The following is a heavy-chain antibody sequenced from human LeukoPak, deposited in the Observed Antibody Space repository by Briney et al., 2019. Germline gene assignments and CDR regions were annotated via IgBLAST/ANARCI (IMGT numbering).Heavy chain of an antibody. CDR1: GGSISSYY. J-gene: IGHJ4*02. CDR3: ARGGRYYYDSSGYFDY. Sequence: SETLSLTCTVSGGSISSYYWSWIRQPPRQGLEWSGYIYYSGSTNYNPSLKSRVTISVDTSKNQFSLKLSSVTAADTAVYYCARGGRYYYDSSGYFDYWGQGTLVTVSS. V-gene: IGHV4-59*01. D-gene: IGHD3-22*01. CDR2: IYYSGST.